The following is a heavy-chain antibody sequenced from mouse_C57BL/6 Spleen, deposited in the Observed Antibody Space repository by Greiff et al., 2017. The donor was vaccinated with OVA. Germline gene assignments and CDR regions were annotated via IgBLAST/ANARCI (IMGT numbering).Heavy chain of an antibody. Sequence: QVQLKESGPELVKPGASVKLSCKASGFAFSSSWMTWVKQRPGKGLVWIGRIYTGDGDTNYNGKLKGKARLTAAKAASTAYRQLSSLTSKYSAVDFYARGDYDGYFDVWGTGTTVTVSA. CDR3: ARGDYDGYFDV. CDR1: GFAFSSSW. J-gene: IGHJ1*03. V-gene: IGHV1-82*01. CDR2: IYTGDGDT. D-gene: IGHD2-4*01.